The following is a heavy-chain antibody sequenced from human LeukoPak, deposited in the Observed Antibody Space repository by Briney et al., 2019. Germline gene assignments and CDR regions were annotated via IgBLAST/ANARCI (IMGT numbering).Heavy chain of an antibody. Sequence: SETLSLTCTVSGGSISSGDYYWSWIRQPPGKGLEWIGYIYYSGSTYYNPSLKSRVTISADTSKNQFSLKLSSVTAADTAVYYCAREEKDGYSDYWGQGTLVTVSS. CDR1: GGSISSGDYY. CDR2: IYYSGST. J-gene: IGHJ4*02. CDR3: AREEKDGYSDY. D-gene: IGHD5-24*01. V-gene: IGHV4-30-4*01.